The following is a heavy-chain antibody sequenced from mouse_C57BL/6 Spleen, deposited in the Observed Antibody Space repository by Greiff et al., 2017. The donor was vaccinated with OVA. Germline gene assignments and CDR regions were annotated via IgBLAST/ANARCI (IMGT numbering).Heavy chain of an antibody. CDR1: GYTFTDYY. V-gene: IGHV1-26*01. Sequence: VQLQQSGPELVKPGASVKISCKASGYTFTDYYMNWVKQSHGKSLEWIGDINPNNGGTSYNQKFKGKATLTVDKSSSTAYMELRSLTSEDSAVYYCASLFYYDYETNVWGTGTTVTVSS. J-gene: IGHJ1*03. D-gene: IGHD2-4*01. CDR2: INPNNGGT. CDR3: ASLFYYDYETNV.